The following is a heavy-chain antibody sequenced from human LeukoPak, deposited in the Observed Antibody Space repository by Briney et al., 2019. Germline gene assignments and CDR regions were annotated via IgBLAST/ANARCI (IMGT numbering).Heavy chain of an antibody. Sequence: PLGTLSLTCAVSGGSISSSNWWSWVRQPPGKGLEWIGEIYHSGSTNYNPSLKSRVTISVDKSKNQFSLKLSSVTAADTAVYYCARGYYDILTGYYTPVGFDYWGQGTLVTVSS. J-gene: IGHJ4*02. D-gene: IGHD3-9*01. CDR2: IYHSGST. V-gene: IGHV4-4*02. CDR3: ARGYYDILTGYYTPVGFDY. CDR1: GGSISSSNW.